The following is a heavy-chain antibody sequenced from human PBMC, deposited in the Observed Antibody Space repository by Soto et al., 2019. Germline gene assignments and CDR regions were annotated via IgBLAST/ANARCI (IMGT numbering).Heavy chain of an antibody. CDR3: ARGIEGWYQGRYYYGMDV. Sequence: QVQLQESGPGLVKPSETLSLTCTVSGGSVSSGSYYWSWIRQPPGKGLEWIGYIYYSGSTNYNPSLGSRVTISVDTSKTQFSLKLSSVTAADTAVYYCARGIEGWYQGRYYYGMDVWGQGTTVTVSS. CDR2: IYYSGST. J-gene: IGHJ6*02. CDR1: GGSVSSGSYY. V-gene: IGHV4-61*01. D-gene: IGHD6-19*01.